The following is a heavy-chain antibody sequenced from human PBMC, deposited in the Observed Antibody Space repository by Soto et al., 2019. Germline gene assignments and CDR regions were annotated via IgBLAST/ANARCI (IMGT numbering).Heavy chain of an antibody. CDR3: ARRLAYYDSSGYFGGMDV. Sequence: GSLKISCKGSGYSFTSYWIGWVRQMPGKGLEWMGIIYPGDSDTRYSPSFQGQVTLSAHKSISTAYLQWSSLKASDTAMYYCARRLAYYDSSGYFGGMDVWGQGTKVTVS. V-gene: IGHV5-51*01. D-gene: IGHD3-22*01. J-gene: IGHJ6*02. CDR1: GYSFTSYW. CDR2: IYPGDSDT.